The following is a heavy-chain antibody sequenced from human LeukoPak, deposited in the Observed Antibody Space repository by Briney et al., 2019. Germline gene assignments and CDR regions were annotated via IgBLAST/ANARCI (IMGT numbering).Heavy chain of an antibody. Sequence: GGALRLSRSTSRFTFSNYAMHLVPPAPGEGVENFSAISSNGGSTYYADSVKGRFTISRDNSKNTLYLQMSSLRAEDTAVYYCVKGESGYYSLGYWGQGTLVTVSS. CDR2: ISSNGGST. D-gene: IGHD3-3*01. V-gene: IGHV3-64D*06. J-gene: IGHJ4*02. CDR1: RFTFSNYA. CDR3: VKGESGYYSLGY.